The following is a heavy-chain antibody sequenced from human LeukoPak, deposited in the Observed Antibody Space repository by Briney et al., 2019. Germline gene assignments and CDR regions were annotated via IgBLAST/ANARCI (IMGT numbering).Heavy chain of an antibody. Sequence: PGGSLRLSCAASGFTFSSYSMNWVRQAPGKELEWVANIKEDGSEKYYVDSVKGRFTISRDNAKNSLYLQMDSLRAEDTALYYCSRGLPEGGYRYGQPGQDYWGQGTLVTVSS. CDR3: SRGLPEGGYRYGQPGQDY. D-gene: IGHD5-18*01. J-gene: IGHJ4*02. CDR1: GFTFSSYS. V-gene: IGHV3-7*01. CDR2: IKEDGSEK.